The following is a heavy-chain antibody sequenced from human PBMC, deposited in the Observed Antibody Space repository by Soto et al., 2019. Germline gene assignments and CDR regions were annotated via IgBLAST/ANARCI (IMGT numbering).Heavy chain of an antibody. CDR1: GGSFSGYY. D-gene: IGHD2-21*02. J-gene: IGHJ4*02. CDR3: ARSPGSTTANYLDY. Sequence: SETLSLTCAVYGGSFSGYYWSWIRQPPGKGLEWIGEINHSGSTNYNPSLKSRVTISVDTSKNQFSLKLSSVTAADTAVYYCARSPGSTTANYLDYWGQGTLVTVSS. CDR2: INHSGST. V-gene: IGHV4-34*01.